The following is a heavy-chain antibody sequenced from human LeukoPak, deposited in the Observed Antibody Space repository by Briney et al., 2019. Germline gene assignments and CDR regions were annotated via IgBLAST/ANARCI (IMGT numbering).Heavy chain of an antibody. Sequence: SETLSLTCIVSGGSISSYYWSWIRQPPVKGLEWIGYIYCSGSTNYNPSLKSRVTISVDTSKNQFSLKLTSATAADTAVYYCARHSGTAMPFDYWGQGTLVTVSS. CDR1: GGSISSYY. CDR3: ARHSGTAMPFDY. V-gene: IGHV4-59*08. CDR2: IYCSGST. J-gene: IGHJ4*02. D-gene: IGHD5-18*01.